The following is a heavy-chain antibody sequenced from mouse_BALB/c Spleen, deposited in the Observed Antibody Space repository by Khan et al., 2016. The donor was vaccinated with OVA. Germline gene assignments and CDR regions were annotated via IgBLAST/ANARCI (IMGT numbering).Heavy chain of an antibody. J-gene: IGHJ4*01. V-gene: IGHV1-62-2*01. CDR2: FYPGSGFI. CDR1: GYTFTEYI. Sequence: QVQLKESGAELVKPGASVKLSCKASGYTFTEYIIYWVKQRSGQGLEWIGWFYPGSGFIKYNEKFKDKATLTADKSSSTVYMELSRLTSEDSAVYCCARHEDGNDGYYDYAMDYWGQGTSVTVSS. CDR3: ARHEDGNDGYYDYAMDY. D-gene: IGHD2-3*01.